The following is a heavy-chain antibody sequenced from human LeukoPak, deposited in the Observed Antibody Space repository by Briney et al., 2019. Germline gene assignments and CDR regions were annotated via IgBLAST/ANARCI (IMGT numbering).Heavy chain of an antibody. CDR2: IYHSGST. CDR1: GGSISSGGYY. Sequence: SQTLSLTCTVSGGSISSGGYYWSWIRQPPGKGLEWIGYIYHSGSTYYSPSLKSRVTISVDRSKNQFSLKLSSVTAADTAVYYCARLLIPNYYFDYWGQGTLVTVSS. CDR3: ARLLIPNYYFDY. J-gene: IGHJ4*02. D-gene: IGHD1-7*01. V-gene: IGHV4-30-2*01.